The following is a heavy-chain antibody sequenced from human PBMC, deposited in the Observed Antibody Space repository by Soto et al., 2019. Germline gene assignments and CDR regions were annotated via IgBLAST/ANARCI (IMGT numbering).Heavy chain of an antibody. D-gene: IGHD1-1*01. CDR2: IKGDGSIP. V-gene: IGHV3-74*01. CDR1: GFSLSTYW. CDR3: ARTDDADY. J-gene: IGHJ4*02. Sequence: EVHLVESGGGLVQPGGSLRLSCAASGFSLSTYWMHWVRQTPGKGLVWVSRIKGDGSIPTYADSVKGRFTISRDSAKNTLYLQMNRLRVDDTAVYYCARTDDADYWGQGTLVTVSS.